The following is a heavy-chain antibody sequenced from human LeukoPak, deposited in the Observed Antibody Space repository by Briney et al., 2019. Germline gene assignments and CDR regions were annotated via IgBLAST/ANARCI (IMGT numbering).Heavy chain of an antibody. J-gene: IGHJ4*02. CDR3: ARLAYDYVWGSLDY. CDR2: IYSGGST. Sequence: GGSLRLSCAASGFTVSSNYMSWVRQAPGKGLEWVSVIYSGGSTYYADSVKGRFTISRDNSKNTLYLQMNSLRAEDTAVYYCARLAYDYVWGSLDYWGQGTLVTVSS. V-gene: IGHV3-66*02. CDR1: GFTVSSNY. D-gene: IGHD3-16*01.